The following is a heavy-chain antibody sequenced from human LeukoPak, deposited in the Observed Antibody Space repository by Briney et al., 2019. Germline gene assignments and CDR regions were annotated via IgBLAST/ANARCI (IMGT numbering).Heavy chain of an antibody. J-gene: IGHJ4*02. CDR2: ISSSSSYI. Sequence: PGGSLRLSCAASGFTFSSYSMNWVRQAPGKGLEWVSSISSSSSYIYYADSVKGRFTISRDNAKNSLYLQMNSLRAGDTAVYYCARDRRGMVPTRSADYWGQGTLVTVSS. V-gene: IGHV3-21*01. CDR3: ARDRRGMVPTRSADY. CDR1: GFTFSSYS. D-gene: IGHD3-10*01.